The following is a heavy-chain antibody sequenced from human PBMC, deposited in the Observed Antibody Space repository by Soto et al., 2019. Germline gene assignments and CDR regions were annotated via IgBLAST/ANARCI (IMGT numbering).Heavy chain of an antibody. CDR1: GFTFSSYS. D-gene: IGHD2-8*01. V-gene: IGHV3-21*01. Sequence: GGSLRLSCAASGFTFSSYSMNWVRQAPGKGLEWVSSISSSSSYIYYADSVKGRFTISRDNAKNSLYLQMNSLRAEDTAVYYCARDSANHYYYYGMDVWGQGTTVTVSS. J-gene: IGHJ6*02. CDR2: ISSSSSYI. CDR3: ARDSANHYYYYGMDV.